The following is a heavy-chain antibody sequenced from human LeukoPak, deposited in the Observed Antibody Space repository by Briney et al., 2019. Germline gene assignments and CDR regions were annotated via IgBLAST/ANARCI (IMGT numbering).Heavy chain of an antibody. V-gene: IGHV1-18*01. Sequence: ASVKVSCKASGYTFTSYGISWVRQAPGQGLEWMGWISAYNGNTNYAQKLQGRVTMTTDTSTSTAYMELRSLRSDDTAVYYRARDQDIVVVPAAEQNDAFDIWGQGTMVTVSS. CDR3: ARDQDIVVVPAAEQNDAFDI. CDR2: ISAYNGNT. J-gene: IGHJ3*02. D-gene: IGHD2-2*01. CDR1: GYTFTSYG.